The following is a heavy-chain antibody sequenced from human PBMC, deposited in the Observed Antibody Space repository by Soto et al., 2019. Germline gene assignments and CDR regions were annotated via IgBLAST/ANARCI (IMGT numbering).Heavy chain of an antibody. V-gene: IGHV3-21*01. CDR1: GFTFSSYS. CDR3: ARVVDYYDPYYYYGMDV. J-gene: IGHJ6*02. Sequence: EVQLVESGGGLVKPGGSLRLSCAASGFTFSSYSMNWVRQAPGKGLEWVSSISSSSSYIYYADSVKGRFTISRDNAKNSLYLQKNSLRAEDTAVYYCARVVDYYDPYYYYGMDVWGHGTTVTVSS. D-gene: IGHD3-22*01. CDR2: ISSSSSYI.